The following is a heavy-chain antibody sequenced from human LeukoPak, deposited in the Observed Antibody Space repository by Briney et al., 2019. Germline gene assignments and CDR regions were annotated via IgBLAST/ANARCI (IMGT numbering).Heavy chain of an antibody. Sequence: GGSLRLSCAASGFTFSSYAMSWVRQAPGKGLEWVSAISGSGGSTYYADSVKGRFTISRDNSKNTLYLRMNSLRAEDTAVYYCAKDRVEYSGSYFGYFDYWGQGTLVTVSS. J-gene: IGHJ4*02. V-gene: IGHV3-23*01. CDR1: GFTFSSYA. CDR3: AKDRVEYSGSYFGYFDY. D-gene: IGHD1-26*01. CDR2: ISGSGGST.